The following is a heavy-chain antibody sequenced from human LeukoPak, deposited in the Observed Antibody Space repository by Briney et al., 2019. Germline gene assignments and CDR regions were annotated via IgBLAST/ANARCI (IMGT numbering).Heavy chain of an antibody. CDR3: AHRQGLLWFGEGAFDI. J-gene: IGHJ3*02. Sequence: SGPTLVKPTQTLTLTCTFSGFSLSTSGVGVGWIRQPPGKALEWLALIYWDDDKRYSPSLKGRLTITKDTSKNQVVLTMTNMDPVDTATYYCAHRQGLLWFGEGAFDIWGQGTMVTVSS. CDR1: GFSLSTSGVG. D-gene: IGHD3-10*01. CDR2: IYWDDDK. V-gene: IGHV2-5*02.